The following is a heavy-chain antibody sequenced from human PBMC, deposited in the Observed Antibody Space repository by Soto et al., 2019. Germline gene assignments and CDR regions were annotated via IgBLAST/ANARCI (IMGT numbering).Heavy chain of an antibody. Sequence: ASVKVSCKASGYTFTSYGISWVRQAPGQGLEWMGWISAYNGNANYAQKLQGRDTMTTDTSTSTAYMELRSLRSVDSAVFYCARDPFHSGSYLDYWGQGTLVTVSS. CDR2: ISAYNGNA. CDR1: GYTFTSYG. CDR3: ARDPFHSGSYLDY. J-gene: IGHJ4*02. D-gene: IGHD1-26*01. V-gene: IGHV1-18*01.